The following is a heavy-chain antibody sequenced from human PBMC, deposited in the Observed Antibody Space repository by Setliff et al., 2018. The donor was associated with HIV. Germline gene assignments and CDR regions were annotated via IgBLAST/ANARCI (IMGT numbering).Heavy chain of an antibody. CDR1: GGTFSSYA. CDR2: IIPILGIA. J-gene: IGHJ6*03. CDR3: ASPFGVVTLNYYYYMDV. Sequence: SVKVSCKASGGTFSSYAISWVRQAPGQGLEWMGGIIPILGIANYAQKFQGRVTIPADKSTSTAYMELSSLRSEDTAVYYCASPFGVVTLNYYYYMDVWGKGTTVTVS. V-gene: IGHV1-69*10. D-gene: IGHD3-3*01.